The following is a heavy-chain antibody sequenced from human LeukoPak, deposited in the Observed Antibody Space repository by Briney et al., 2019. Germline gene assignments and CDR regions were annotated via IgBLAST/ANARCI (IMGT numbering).Heavy chain of an antibody. J-gene: IGHJ6*04. CDR3: AELGITMIGGV. Sequence: GGSLRLSCAASGFTFSSYEMDWVRQAPGKGLEWVSYISSSGSTIYYADPVKGRFTISRDNAKNSLYLQMNSLRAEDTAVYYCAELGITMIGGVWGKGTTVTISS. CDR1: GFTFSSYE. V-gene: IGHV3-48*03. D-gene: IGHD3-10*02. CDR2: ISSSGSTI.